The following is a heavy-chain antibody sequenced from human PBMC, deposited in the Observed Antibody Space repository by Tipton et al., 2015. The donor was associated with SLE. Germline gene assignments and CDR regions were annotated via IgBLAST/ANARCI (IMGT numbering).Heavy chain of an antibody. Sequence: QSGPEVKKPGASVKVSCKASGYTFTSYYMHWVRQAPGQGLEWMGIINPSGGGTSYAQKFQGRVTMTRDTSTSTVYMELSSLRSEDTAVYYCARKRDFWSGYWYFDYWGQGTLVTVSS. CDR1: GYTFTSYY. V-gene: IGHV1-46*01. CDR3: ARKRDFWSGYWYFDY. J-gene: IGHJ4*02. D-gene: IGHD3-3*01. CDR2: INPSGGGT.